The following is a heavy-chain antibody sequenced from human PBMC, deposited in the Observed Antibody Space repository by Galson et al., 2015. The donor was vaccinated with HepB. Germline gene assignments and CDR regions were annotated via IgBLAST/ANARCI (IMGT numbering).Heavy chain of an antibody. CDR3: ARDHYYDSSGYYDEDAFDI. CDR1: GDSVSSNSAA. Sequence: CAISGDSVSSNSAAWNWIRQSPSRGLEWLGRTYYRSKWYNDYAVSVKSRITINPDTSKNQFSLQLNSVTPEDTAVYYCARDHYYDSSGYYDEDAFDIWGQGTMVTVSS. V-gene: IGHV6-1*01. CDR2: TYYRSKWYN. J-gene: IGHJ3*02. D-gene: IGHD3-22*01.